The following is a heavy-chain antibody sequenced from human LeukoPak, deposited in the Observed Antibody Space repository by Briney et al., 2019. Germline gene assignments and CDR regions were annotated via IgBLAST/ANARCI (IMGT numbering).Heavy chain of an antibody. CDR3: AKVQLGATHMDYYYYFGMDV. CDR2: IIPIFGTA. V-gene: IGHV1-69*13. Sequence: GASVKVSCKASGGTFSSYTISWVRQAPGQGLEWMGGIIPIFGTANYAQKFQGRVTITADESTGTAYMELSSLGSEDTAVYYCAKVQLGATHMDYYYYFGMDVWGQGTTVTVSS. J-gene: IGHJ6*02. D-gene: IGHD1-26*01. CDR1: GGTFSSYT.